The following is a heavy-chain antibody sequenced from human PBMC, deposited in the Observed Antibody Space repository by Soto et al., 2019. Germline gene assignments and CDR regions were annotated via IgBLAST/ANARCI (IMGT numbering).Heavy chain of an antibody. J-gene: IGHJ6*02. D-gene: IGHD6-19*01. Sequence: SGPTLVNPTQTLTLTCTFSGFSLSTSGVGVGWIRQPPGKALEWLALIYWNDDKRYSPSLKSRLTITKDTSKNQVVLTMTNMDPVDTATYYCAHRREAVAGLYYYGMDVWGQGTTVTVSS. CDR1: GFSLSTSGVG. CDR3: AHRREAVAGLYYYGMDV. CDR2: IYWNDDK. V-gene: IGHV2-5*01.